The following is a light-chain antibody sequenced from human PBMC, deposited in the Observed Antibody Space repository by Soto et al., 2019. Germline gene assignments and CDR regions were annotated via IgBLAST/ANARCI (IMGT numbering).Light chain of an antibody. CDR2: GAS. Sequence: EIVITQSPATLSVSPGERATLSCRASQSVSSNLAWYQQTTGQAPRLLIYGASTRATGIPARFSGSGSGTAFTITISSLQSEDFAVYSYEQYNNWPPITFGQGTRLEIK. CDR3: EQYNNWPPIT. CDR1: QSVSSN. V-gene: IGKV3-15*01. J-gene: IGKJ5*01.